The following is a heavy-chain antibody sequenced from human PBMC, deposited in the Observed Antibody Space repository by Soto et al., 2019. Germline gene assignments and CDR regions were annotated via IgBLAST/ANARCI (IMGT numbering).Heavy chain of an antibody. CDR3: AKAIAARYWYFDL. CDR2: ISGSGGST. J-gene: IGHJ2*01. V-gene: IGHV3-23*01. CDR1: GFTFSDYA. D-gene: IGHD6-6*01. Sequence: GGSLRLSCAASGFTFSDYAISWVRQAPAKGLEWASAISGSGGSTYYADSVKGRFTIYRENSKNTLYLQMNSLRAEDTAVYYCAKAIAARYWYFDLWGRGTLVTVSS.